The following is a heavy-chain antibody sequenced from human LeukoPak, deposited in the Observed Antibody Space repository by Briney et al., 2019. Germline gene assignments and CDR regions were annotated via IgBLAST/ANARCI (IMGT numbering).Heavy chain of an antibody. CDR3: ARGAYSGSYDYFDF. D-gene: IGHD1-26*01. Sequence: GGSLRLSCAASGFTFSNYWMSWVRQAPGKGLEWVANIKQDRSEKYYVDSVKGRFTISRDNAKNSLYLQMNSLRADDTAVYYCARGAYSGSYDYFDFWGQGTLVTVSS. V-gene: IGHV3-7*03. CDR2: IKQDRSEK. J-gene: IGHJ4*02. CDR1: GFTFSNYW.